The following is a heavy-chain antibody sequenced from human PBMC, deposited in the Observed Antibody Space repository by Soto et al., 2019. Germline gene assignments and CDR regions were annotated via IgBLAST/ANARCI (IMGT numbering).Heavy chain of an antibody. D-gene: IGHD3-10*01. Sequence: SETLSLTCTVSGGSISSGGYYWSWIRQHPGKGLEWIGYIYYSGSTYYNPSLKSRVTISVDTSKNQFSLKLSSVTAADTAVYYCARTPYYYGSGSYYPDYYYYGMDVWGQGTTVTVSS. CDR1: GGSISSGGYY. V-gene: IGHV4-31*03. J-gene: IGHJ6*02. CDR2: IYYSGST. CDR3: ARTPYYYGSGSYYPDYYYYGMDV.